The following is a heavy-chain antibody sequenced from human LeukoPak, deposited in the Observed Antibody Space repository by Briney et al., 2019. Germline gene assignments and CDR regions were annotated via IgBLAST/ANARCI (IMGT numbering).Heavy chain of an antibody. CDR2: IYPGDSDT. Sequence: GESLKISRKGSGYSFTSYWIGWVRQMPGKGLEWMGIIYPGDSDTRYSPSFQGQVTISADKSISTAYLQWSSLKASDTAMYYCARTGVARYCSSTSCYSYYGMDVWGQGTTVTVSS. V-gene: IGHV5-51*01. J-gene: IGHJ6*02. CDR3: ARTGVARYCSSTSCYSYYGMDV. D-gene: IGHD2-2*02. CDR1: GYSFTSYW.